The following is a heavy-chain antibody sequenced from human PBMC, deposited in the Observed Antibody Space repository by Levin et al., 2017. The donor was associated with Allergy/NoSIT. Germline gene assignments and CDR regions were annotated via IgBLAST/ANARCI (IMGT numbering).Heavy chain of an antibody. J-gene: IGHJ4*02. Sequence: LSLTCAASGFSFSTYWMHWVRPAPGKGLVWVSRMSGDGNAISYADSVKGRFTISRDNAKNTVYLQMNSLRAEDTAVYYCASEREQVYWGQGTLVTVSS. V-gene: IGHV3-74*01. CDR3: ASEREQVY. D-gene: IGHD6-13*01. CDR2: MSGDGNAI. CDR1: GFSFSTYW.